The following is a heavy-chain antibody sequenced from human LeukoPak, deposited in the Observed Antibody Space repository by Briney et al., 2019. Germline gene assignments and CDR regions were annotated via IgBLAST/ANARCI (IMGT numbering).Heavy chain of an antibody. CDR1: GDSISGHY. Sequence: SETLSLTCTVSGDSISGHYWSWIRQPPGKGLEWIGRIYTSGSTNYNPSLKSRVTMSVDTSKNQFSLKLSSVTAADTAVYYCARVSLVRGAPDYYFDYWGQGTLVTVSS. D-gene: IGHD3-10*01. CDR3: ARVSLVRGAPDYYFDY. V-gene: IGHV4-4*07. J-gene: IGHJ4*02. CDR2: IYTSGST.